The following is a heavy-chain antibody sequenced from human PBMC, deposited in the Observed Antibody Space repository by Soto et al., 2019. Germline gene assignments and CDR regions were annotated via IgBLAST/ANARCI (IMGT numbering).Heavy chain of an antibody. CDR1: GFTFSSYW. J-gene: IGHJ6*02. Sequence: GSLRLSCAASGFTFSSYWMSWVRQAPGKGLEWVANIKQDGSEEYYVDSVKGRFTMSRDNAKNSLYLQMNSLRAEYTAVYYCARDIAAAGHRYADYYYGMDVWGQGTTVTVCS. D-gene: IGHD6-13*01. V-gene: IGHV3-7*01. CDR3: ARDIAAAGHRYADYYYGMDV. CDR2: IKQDGSEE.